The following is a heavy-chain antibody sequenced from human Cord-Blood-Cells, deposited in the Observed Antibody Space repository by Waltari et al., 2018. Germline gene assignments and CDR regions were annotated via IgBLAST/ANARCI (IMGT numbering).Heavy chain of an antibody. CDR3: ARDQAGGIEQLVDY. CDR2: IYHSGST. D-gene: IGHD6-6*01. CDR1: GYSISSGYY. V-gene: IGHV4-38-2*02. Sequence: QVQLQESGPGLVKPSETLSLTCTVSGYSISSGYYWGWIRQPPGKGLEWIGSIYHSGSTYYNPSLKSRVTISVDTSKNQFSLKLSSVTAADTAVYYCARDQAGGIEQLVDYWGQGTLVTVSS. J-gene: IGHJ4*02.